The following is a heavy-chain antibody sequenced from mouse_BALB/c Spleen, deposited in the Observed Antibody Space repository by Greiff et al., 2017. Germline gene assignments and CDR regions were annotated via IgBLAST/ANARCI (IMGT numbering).Heavy chain of an antibody. V-gene: IGHV5-6*02. CDR3: ARRGTNWFFAY. CDR1: GFTFSSYG. D-gene: IGHD4-1*01. CDR2: ISSGGSYT. Sequence: EVKLMESGGDLVKPGGSLKLSCAASGFTFSSYGMSWVRQTPDKRLEWVATISSGGSYTYYPDSVKGRFTISRDNAKNTLYLQMSSLKSEDTAMYYCARRGTNWFFAYWGQGTLVTVSA. J-gene: IGHJ3*01.